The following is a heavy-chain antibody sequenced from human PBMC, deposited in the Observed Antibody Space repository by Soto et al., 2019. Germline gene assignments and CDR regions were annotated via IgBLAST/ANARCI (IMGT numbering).Heavy chain of an antibody. V-gene: IGHV4-34*01. D-gene: IGHD3-22*01. CDR3: ARAKSRVPAATHPLSRYYDSSGYYHGFDY. J-gene: IGHJ4*02. Sequence: QVQLQQWGAGLLKPSETLSLTCAVYGGSFSGYYWSWIRQPPGKGLEWIGEINHSGSTNYNPSLKRRVTISVDTSKNQFSLKLSSVTAADTAVYYCARAKSRVPAATHPLSRYYDSSGYYHGFDYWGQGTLVTVSS. CDR2: INHSGST. CDR1: GGSFSGYY.